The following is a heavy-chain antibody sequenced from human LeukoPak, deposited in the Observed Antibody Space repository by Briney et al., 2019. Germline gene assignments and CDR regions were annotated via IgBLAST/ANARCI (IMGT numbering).Heavy chain of an antibody. J-gene: IGHJ4*02. CDR2: INPNSGGT. V-gene: IGHV1-2*06. CDR1: GYTFTGYY. Sequence: GASVKVSCKASGYTFTGYYMHWVRQAPGQGLEWMGRINPNSGGTNYAQKFQGRVTMTGGTSISTAYMELSRLRSDDTAVYYCARGVEYSYGRTIDYWGQGTLVTVSS. D-gene: IGHD5-18*01. CDR3: ARGVEYSYGRTIDY.